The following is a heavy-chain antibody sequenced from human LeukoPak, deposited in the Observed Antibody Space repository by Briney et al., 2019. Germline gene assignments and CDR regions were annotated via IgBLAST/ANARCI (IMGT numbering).Heavy chain of an antibody. Sequence: PGGSLRLSCAASGFTFSSYAMSWVRQAPGKGLEWVSAISGSGGSTYYADSVKGRFTISRDNSKNTLYLQMNSLRAEDTAVYYCARTDYGDSVTLGYWGQGTLVTVSS. J-gene: IGHJ4*02. V-gene: IGHV3-23*01. D-gene: IGHD4-17*01. CDR3: ARTDYGDSVTLGY. CDR2: ISGSGGST. CDR1: GFTFSSYA.